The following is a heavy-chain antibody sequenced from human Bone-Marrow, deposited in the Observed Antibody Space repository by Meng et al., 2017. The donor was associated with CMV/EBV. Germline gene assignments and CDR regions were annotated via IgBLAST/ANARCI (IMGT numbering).Heavy chain of an antibody. D-gene: IGHD1-26*01. V-gene: IGHV3-30-3*01. J-gene: IGHJ4*02. CDR3: ARVGGSYYALDY. CDR1: GFTFSSYA. CDR2: ISYDGSNK. Sequence: GESLKISCAASGFTFSSYAMHWVRQAPGKGLEWVAVISYDGSNKYYADSVKGRFTISRDNSKNTLYLQMNSLRAEDTAVYYCARVGGSYYALDYWGQGKLVTVSS.